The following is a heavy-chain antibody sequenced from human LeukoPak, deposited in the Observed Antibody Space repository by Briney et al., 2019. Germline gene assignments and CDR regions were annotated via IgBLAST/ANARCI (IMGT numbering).Heavy chain of an antibody. D-gene: IGHD6-19*01. V-gene: IGHV1-2*02. CDR1: GYTFTRYY. J-gene: IGHJ4*02. CDR2: INPNSGGT. Sequence: ASVTVSCKASGYTFTRYYMHWVRQAPGQGREWMGWINPNSGGTNYAQKFQGRVTMTRDTSISTAYMELSRLRSDDTAVYYCARDSGWPEQTYYFDYWGQGTLVTVSS. CDR3: ARDSGWPEQTYYFDY.